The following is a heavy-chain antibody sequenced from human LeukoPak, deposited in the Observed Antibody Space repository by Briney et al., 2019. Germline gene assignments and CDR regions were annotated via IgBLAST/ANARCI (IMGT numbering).Heavy chain of an antibody. CDR2: IYYSGST. CDR1: GGSISSYY. V-gene: IGHV4-59*12. CDR3: ARVGIVVVVAAVTYNWFDP. J-gene: IGHJ5*02. D-gene: IGHD2-15*01. Sequence: SGTLSLTCTVSGGSISSYYWSWIRQPPGKGLEWIGYIYYSGSTNYNPSLKSRVTISVDTSKNQFSLKLRSVTAADTAVYYCARVGIVVVVAAVTYNWFDPWGQGTLVTVSS.